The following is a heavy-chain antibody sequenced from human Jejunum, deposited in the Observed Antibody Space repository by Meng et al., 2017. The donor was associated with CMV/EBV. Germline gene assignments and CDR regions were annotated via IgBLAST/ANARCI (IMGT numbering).Heavy chain of an antibody. CDR2: INSDESVT. CDR1: GFTFINYW. D-gene: IGHD1-14*01. CDR3: ARGTTSGASYFDY. Sequence: AASGFTFINYWMHWVRQAPGKGLVWVSRINSDESVTDYADSVKGRFTISRDNTKNTLYLQMNSLRAEDTALYYCARGTTSGASYFDYWGQGTLVTVSS. J-gene: IGHJ4*02. V-gene: IGHV3-74*01.